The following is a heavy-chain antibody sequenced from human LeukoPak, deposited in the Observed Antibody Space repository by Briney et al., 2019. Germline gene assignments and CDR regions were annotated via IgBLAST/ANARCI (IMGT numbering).Heavy chain of an antibody. V-gene: IGHV1-69*04. Sequence: SVKVSCKASGGTFSSYAISWVRQAPGQGLEWMGRIIPILGIANYAQKFQGRVTITADTSTSTAYMELRSLRSDDTAVYYCARGGRTYYDFWSGYYLFDYWGQGTLVTVSS. CDR3: ARGGRTYYDFWSGYYLFDY. D-gene: IGHD3-3*01. J-gene: IGHJ4*02. CDR2: IIPILGIA. CDR1: GGTFSSYA.